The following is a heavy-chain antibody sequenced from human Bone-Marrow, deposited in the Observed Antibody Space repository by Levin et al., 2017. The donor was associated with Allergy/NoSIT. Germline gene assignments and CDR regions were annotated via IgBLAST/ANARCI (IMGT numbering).Heavy chain of an antibody. Sequence: ASVKVSCKASGYTFSNYVISWVRQVPGQGLEGMGWSSAYNGRTKYVQNFEDRVNMTTDRSTSTAYMELRSLGSGDTAVYYCSRENYDTSGQRLRFDSWGQGALVTVSS. V-gene: IGHV1-18*01. CDR2: SSAYNGRT. D-gene: IGHD3-22*01. J-gene: IGHJ4*02. CDR3: SRENYDTSGQRLRFDS. CDR1: GYTFSNYV.